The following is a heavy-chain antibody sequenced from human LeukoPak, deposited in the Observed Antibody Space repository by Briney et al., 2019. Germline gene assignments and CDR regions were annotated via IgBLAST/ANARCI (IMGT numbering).Heavy chain of an antibody. V-gene: IGHV3-11*06. Sequence: GGSLRLSCAASGFTFSDYYMSWIRQAPGEGLEWVSYISSSSSYTNYADSVKGRFTISRDNAKNSLYLQMNSLRAEDTAVYYCARGNDYGTVPAFDIWGQGTMVTVSS. CDR2: ISSSSSYT. CDR3: ARGNDYGTVPAFDI. CDR1: GFTFSDYY. J-gene: IGHJ3*02. D-gene: IGHD4-17*01.